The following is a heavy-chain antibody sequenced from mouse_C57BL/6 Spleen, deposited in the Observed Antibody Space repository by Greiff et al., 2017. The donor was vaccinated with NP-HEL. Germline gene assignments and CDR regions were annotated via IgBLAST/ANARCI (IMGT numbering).Heavy chain of an antibody. J-gene: IGHJ2*01. Sequence: VQLQQSGAELVKPGASVKMSCKASGYTFTSYWITWVKQRAGQGLEWIGYIYPGIGSSNYNEKLKSKATLTVDTSSSTAYMQLSSLTSEDSAVYYCARPMVTGKDFDYWGQGTTLTVSS. CDR3: ARPMVTGKDFDY. CDR2: IYPGIGSS. V-gene: IGHV1-55*01. CDR1: GYTFTSYW. D-gene: IGHD2-2*01.